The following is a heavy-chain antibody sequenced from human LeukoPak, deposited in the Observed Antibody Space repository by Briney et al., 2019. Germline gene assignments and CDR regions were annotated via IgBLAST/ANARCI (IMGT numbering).Heavy chain of an antibody. CDR3: ARPSNYYDSSGYPLYYFDY. V-gene: IGHV3-30-3*01. D-gene: IGHD3-22*01. Sequence: PGGSLRLSCAASGFTFSSYAIHWVRQAPGKGLEWVAVISYDGSNKYYADSVKGRFTISRDNSKNTLYLQMNSLRAEDTAVYYCARPSNYYDSSGYPLYYFDYWGQGTLVTVSS. CDR1: GFTFSSYA. CDR2: ISYDGSNK. J-gene: IGHJ4*02.